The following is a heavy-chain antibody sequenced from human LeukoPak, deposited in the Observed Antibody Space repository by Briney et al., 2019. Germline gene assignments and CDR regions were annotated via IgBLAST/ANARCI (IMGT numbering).Heavy chain of an antibody. Sequence: PGGSLRLSCAASGFTFSSNYMSWVRQAPGKGLEWVSVIYSGGSTYYADSVKGRFTISRDNSKNTLYLQMNSLRAEDTAVYYCASTRMVRGGLGYWGQGTLVTVSS. V-gene: IGHV3-66*01. D-gene: IGHD3-10*01. J-gene: IGHJ4*02. CDR2: IYSGGST. CDR1: GFTFSSNY. CDR3: ASTRMVRGGLGY.